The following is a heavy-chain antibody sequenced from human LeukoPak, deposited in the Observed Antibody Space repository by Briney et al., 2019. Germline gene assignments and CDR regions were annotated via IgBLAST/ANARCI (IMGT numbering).Heavy chain of an antibody. CDR2: IYHSGST. V-gene: IGHV4-4*02. CDR1: GGSISSSNW. J-gene: IGHJ4*02. CDR3: ASKIYTAMVTFYFDY. Sequence: PSGTLSLTCAVSGGSISSSNWWSWVRQPPGKGLEWIGEIYHSGSTNYNPSLKSRVTISVDKSKNQCSLKLSSVTAADTAVYYCASKIYTAMVTFYFDYWGQGTLVTVSS. D-gene: IGHD5-18*01.